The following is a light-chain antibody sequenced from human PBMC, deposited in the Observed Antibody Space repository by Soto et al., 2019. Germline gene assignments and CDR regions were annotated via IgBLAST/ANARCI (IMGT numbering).Light chain of an antibody. V-gene: IGKV3-11*01. CDR3: QQRNNWPRGT. J-gene: IGKJ5*01. CDR1: QSVSSS. Sequence: EIVLTQSPDTLSLSPGERATLSCRASQSVSSSLAWYQQKPGQAPRLLIYDASNRATGIPARFSGSGSGTDFTLTISSLEPEDFAVYYCQQRNNWPRGTFGQGTRLEIK. CDR2: DAS.